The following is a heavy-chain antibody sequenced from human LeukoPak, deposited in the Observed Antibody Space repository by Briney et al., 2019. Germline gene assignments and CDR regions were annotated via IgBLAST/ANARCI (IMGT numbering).Heavy chain of an antibody. D-gene: IGHD2-21*02. CDR2: IYDSGST. J-gene: IGHJ4*02. CDR1: GGSISSYY. CDR3: AREAYCGGDCYSGFDY. V-gene: IGHV4-59*01. Sequence: AETLSLTCTVSGGSISSYYWSWIRQPPGKRLEWIGYIYDSGSTNYNPSLKSRVTISIDTSKNQFSLKLSSVTAADTAVYYCAREAYCGGDCYSGFDYWGQGTLVTVSS.